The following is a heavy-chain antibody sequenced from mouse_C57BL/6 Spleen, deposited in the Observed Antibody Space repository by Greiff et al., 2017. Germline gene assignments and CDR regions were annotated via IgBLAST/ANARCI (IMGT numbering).Heavy chain of an antibody. CDR3: ARAAYDYDPAWFAY. D-gene: IGHD2-4*01. V-gene: IGHV3-6*01. J-gene: IGHJ3*01. CDR1: GYSITSGYY. Sequence: EVKLMESGPGLVKPSQSLSLTCSVTGYSITSGYYWNWIRQFPGNKLEWMGYISYDGSNNYNPSLKNRISITRDTSKNQFFLKLNSVTTEDTATYYCARAAYDYDPAWFAYWGQGTLVTVSA. CDR2: ISYDGSN.